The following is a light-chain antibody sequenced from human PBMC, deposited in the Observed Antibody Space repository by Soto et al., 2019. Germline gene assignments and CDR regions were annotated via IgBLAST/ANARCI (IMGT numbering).Light chain of an antibody. Sequence: DIVMTQSPFSLPVTLGQPASISCRSSQSLVDSDGNTFLSWFQQRPGKSPRRLIHRVYDRDSGVPDRFSGSGSGTDVTLRISRVEAEDIGVYYCMQGRQWTDTFGQGTKLEIK. CDR1: QSLVDSDGNTF. J-gene: IGKJ2*01. CDR2: RVY. CDR3: MQGRQWTDT. V-gene: IGKV2-30*01.